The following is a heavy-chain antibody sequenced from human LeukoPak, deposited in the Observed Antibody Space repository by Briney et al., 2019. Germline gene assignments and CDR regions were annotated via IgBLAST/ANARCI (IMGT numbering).Heavy chain of an antibody. CDR2: TRGSGSTI. J-gene: IGHJ6*03. Sequence: GGSLRPSCAASGFTLSNIEMKWDRQAPGKGMEWISSTRGSGSTIYYADSVKGRFTISRDNSKNTLYLQMKSLRAEDTAVYYCAKGGGYEAQYYYYYLDVWGKGTTVTISS. V-gene: IGHV3-48*03. D-gene: IGHD5-12*01. CDR1: GFTLSNIE. CDR3: AKGGGYEAQYYYYYLDV.